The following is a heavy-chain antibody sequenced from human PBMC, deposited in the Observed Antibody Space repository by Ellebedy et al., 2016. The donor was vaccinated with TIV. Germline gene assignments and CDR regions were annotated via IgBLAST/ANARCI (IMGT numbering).Heavy chain of an antibody. Sequence: ASVKVSXXASGYNFINYDINWVRQAPGQGLEWVGWMSPKSGAAGYPQKFEGRITMTRNMSIETAYLGLNSLTSEDTATYYCARCPPGNATKDFWGQGTLVTVSS. J-gene: IGHJ4*02. V-gene: IGHV1-8*01. CDR3: ARCPPGNATKDF. CDR2: MSPKSGAA. D-gene: IGHD2-2*01. CDR1: GYNFINYD.